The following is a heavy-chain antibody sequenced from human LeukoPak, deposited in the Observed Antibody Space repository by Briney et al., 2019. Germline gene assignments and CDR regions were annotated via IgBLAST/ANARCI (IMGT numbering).Heavy chain of an antibody. D-gene: IGHD3-10*01. J-gene: IGHJ4*02. CDR3: ARDVRKQGLWS. CDR2: IYSGDRT. V-gene: IGHV3-66*01. CDR1: GFTVSTNY. Sequence: GGSLRLSCAASGFTVSTNYMSWVRQAPGEGLEWVSIIYSGDRTDYADSLKGRFTISRDTSKNTLYLQMSSLRAEDTAVYYCARDVRKQGLWSWGQGTLVTVSS.